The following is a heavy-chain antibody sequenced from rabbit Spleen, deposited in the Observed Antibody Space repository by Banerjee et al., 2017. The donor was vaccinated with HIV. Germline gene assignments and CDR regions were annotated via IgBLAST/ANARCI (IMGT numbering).Heavy chain of an antibody. CDR2: IDPVFGTT. CDR1: GFTLSSYY. CDR3: ARDRGSGWGDAIDP. V-gene: IGHV1S7*01. D-gene: IGHD4-1*01. J-gene: IGHJ2*01. Sequence: QLEESAGGLVQPGGSLKLSCKASGFTLSSYYMNWVRQAPGKGLEWIGYIDPVFGTTSYASWVNGRFTISSDNAQNTVDLQMNSLTAADTATYFCARDRGSGWGDAIDPWGQGTLVTVS.